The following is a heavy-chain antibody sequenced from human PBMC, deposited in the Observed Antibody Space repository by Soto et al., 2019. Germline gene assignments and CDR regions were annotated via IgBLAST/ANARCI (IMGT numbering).Heavy chain of an antibody. J-gene: IGHJ6*02. CDR2: IDPSDSYT. D-gene: IGHD2-21*02. V-gene: IGHV5-10-1*01. CDR3: ARLARKVTDLCGIDV. Sequence: PGESLKISCKGSGYSFTSYWISWVRQMPGKGLEWMGRIDPSDSYTNYSPSFQGHVTISADKSISTAYLQWSSLKASDTAMYYCARLARKVTDLCGIDVWGQGTTVTVSS. CDR1: GYSFTSYW.